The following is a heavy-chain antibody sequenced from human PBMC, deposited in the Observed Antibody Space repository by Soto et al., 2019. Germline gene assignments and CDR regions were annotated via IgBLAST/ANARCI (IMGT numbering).Heavy chain of an antibody. CDR1: GYTFTSYA. V-gene: IGHV1-3*01. J-gene: IGHJ4*02. D-gene: IGHD4-17*01. CDR2: INAGNGNT. CDR3: AAVTYGDNSQFDY. Sequence: GASVKVSCKASGYTFTSYAMHWVRQAPGQRLEWMGWINAGNGNTKYSQKFQERVTITRDMSTSTAYMELSSLRSEDTAVYYCAAVTYGDNSQFDYWGQGTLVTVSS.